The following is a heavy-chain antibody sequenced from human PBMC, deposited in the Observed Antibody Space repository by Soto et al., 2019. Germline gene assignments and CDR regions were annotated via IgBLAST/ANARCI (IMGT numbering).Heavy chain of an antibody. CDR2: IKQDGSQK. D-gene: IGHD6-19*01. Sequence: EVQLVEAGGGLVQPGGSLRLSCEASGFTFSNFWMTWVRQAPGKGLEWVANIKQDGSQKYHVDSVKGRFTISRDNAKXXXXLXXXXLXXEXXXXXXXXXXXXVAVXGESDSWGQGTLVTVSS. CDR1: GFTFSNFW. V-gene: IGHV3-7*01. J-gene: IGHJ5*02. CDR3: XXXXXVAVXGESDS.